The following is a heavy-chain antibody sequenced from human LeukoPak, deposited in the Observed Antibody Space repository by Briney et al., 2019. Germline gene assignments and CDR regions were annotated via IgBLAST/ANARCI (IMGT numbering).Heavy chain of an antibody. Sequence: ASEKVSCKASGGTFSSHAISWVRQAPGQGLEWMGRIIPIFGTANYAQKFQGRVTVTTDESTSTAYMELSSLRSEDTAVYYCARRGRAYYYDSSAFGAFDIWGQGTMVTVSS. V-gene: IGHV1-69*05. CDR2: IIPIFGTA. CDR1: GGTFSSHA. CDR3: ARRGRAYYYDSSAFGAFDI. J-gene: IGHJ3*02. D-gene: IGHD3-22*01.